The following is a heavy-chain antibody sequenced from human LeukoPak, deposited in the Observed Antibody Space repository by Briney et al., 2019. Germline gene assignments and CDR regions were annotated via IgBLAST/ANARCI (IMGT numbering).Heavy chain of an antibody. J-gene: IGHJ5*02. Sequence: GGSLRLSCAASGFTFSSYAMSWVRQAPGKGLEWVSAISGSGGSTHYADSVKGRFTISRDNSKNTLYLQMNSLRAEDTAVYYCAKSFYGSGSYFPSWFDPWGQGTLVTVSS. CDR1: GFTFSSYA. V-gene: IGHV3-23*01. CDR2: ISGSGGST. D-gene: IGHD3-10*01. CDR3: AKSFYGSGSYFPSWFDP.